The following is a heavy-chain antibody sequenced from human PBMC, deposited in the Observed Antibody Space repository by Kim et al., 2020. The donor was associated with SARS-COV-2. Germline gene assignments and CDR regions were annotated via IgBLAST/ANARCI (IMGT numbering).Heavy chain of an antibody. J-gene: IGHJ5*02. CDR2: IRDDGTT. D-gene: IGHD3-16*01. V-gene: IGHV3-23*01. CDR1: GFTFSSNS. Sequence: GGSLRLSCAASGFTFSSNSLSWFRQGPGKELEWVSDIRDDGTTYYADSVKGRFTISRDNSRNTAYLQMNSLRAEDTAVYYCAGHGGSSSWGLGTLVTVPS. CDR3: AGHGGSSS.